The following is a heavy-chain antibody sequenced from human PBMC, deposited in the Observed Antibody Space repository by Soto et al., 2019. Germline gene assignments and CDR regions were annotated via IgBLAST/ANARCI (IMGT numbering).Heavy chain of an antibody. V-gene: IGHV3-74*01. CDR1: GVAFSSYY. CDR3: ARDQTTGDWFDA. D-gene: IGHD4-17*01. J-gene: IGHJ5*02. Sequence: GGSLRLSCGASGVAFSSYYMHWVRQAPGKGLVWVSRINGDGSSTNYADSVKGRFTISRDNAKNTLYLQMNSLRAEDTAVYYCARDQTTGDWFDAWGQGTLVTVSS. CDR2: INGDGSST.